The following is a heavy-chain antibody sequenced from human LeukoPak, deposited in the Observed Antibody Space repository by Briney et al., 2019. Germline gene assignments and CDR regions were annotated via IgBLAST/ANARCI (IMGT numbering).Heavy chain of an antibody. CDR2: ISSSSSYI. J-gene: IGHJ2*01. Sequence: GGSLRLSCAASGFTFSSYSMNWVRQAPGKGLEWVSSISSSSSYIYYADSVKGRFTISRDNAKNSLYLQMNSLRAEDTAVYYCARDEEMANWYFDLWGRGTLVTVSS. CDR3: ARDEEMANWYFDL. D-gene: IGHD5-24*01. V-gene: IGHV3-21*01. CDR1: GFTFSSYS.